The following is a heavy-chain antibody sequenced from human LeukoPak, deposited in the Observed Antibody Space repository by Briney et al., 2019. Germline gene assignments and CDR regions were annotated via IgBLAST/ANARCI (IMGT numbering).Heavy chain of an antibody. V-gene: IGHV1-69*13. CDR1: GGTFSSYA. D-gene: IGHD6-19*01. CDR2: IIPIFGTA. J-gene: IGHJ4*02. CDR3: AREAGYSSGWYPDY. Sequence: ASVKVPCKASGGTFSSYAISWVRQAPGQGLEWMGGIIPIFGTANYAQKFQGRVTITADESTSTAYMELSSLRSEDTAVYYCAREAGYSSGWYPDYWGQGTLVTVSS.